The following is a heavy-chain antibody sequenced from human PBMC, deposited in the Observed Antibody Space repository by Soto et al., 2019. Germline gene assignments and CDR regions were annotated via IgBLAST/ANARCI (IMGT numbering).Heavy chain of an antibody. Sequence: QVQLQQWGAGLLKPSETLSLTCAVYGGSFSGYYWSWIRQPPGKGLEWIGEINHSGSTNYNPSLKSRVTISVDTSKNQFSLKLSSVTAADTAVYYCARGTWFGGIELDYWGQGTLVTVSS. J-gene: IGHJ4*02. CDR2: INHSGST. CDR1: GGSFSGYY. V-gene: IGHV4-34*01. CDR3: ARGTWFGGIELDY. D-gene: IGHD3-10*01.